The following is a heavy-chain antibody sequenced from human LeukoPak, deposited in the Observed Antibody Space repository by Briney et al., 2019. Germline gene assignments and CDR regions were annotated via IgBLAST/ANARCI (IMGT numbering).Heavy chain of an antibody. CDR3: ARGSQQLGRRNWFDP. CDR1: GSSISSSSYY. D-gene: IGHD6-13*01. J-gene: IGHJ5*02. V-gene: IGHV4-39*07. CDR2: IYYSGST. Sequence: SETLSLTCTVSGSSISSSSYYWGWIRQPPGKGLEWIGSIYYSGSTYYNPSLKSRVTISVDTSKNQFSLKLSSVTAADTAVYYCARGSQQLGRRNWFDPWGQGTLVTVSS.